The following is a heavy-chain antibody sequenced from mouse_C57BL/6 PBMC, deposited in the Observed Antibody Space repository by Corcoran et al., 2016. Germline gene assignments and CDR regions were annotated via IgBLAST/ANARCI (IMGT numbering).Heavy chain of an antibody. J-gene: IGHJ4*01. D-gene: IGHD2-10*01. V-gene: IGHV9-3*01. Sequence: QIQLVQSGPELKKPGETVKISCKASGYTFTTYGMSWVKQAPGKGLKWMGWINTYSGVPTYADDFKGRFAFSLETSASTAYLQINNLKNEETATYFFARTYYCNYDYAMDYWGQGTSVTVSS. CDR1: GYTFTTYG. CDR3: ARTYYCNYDYAMDY. CDR2: INTYSGVP.